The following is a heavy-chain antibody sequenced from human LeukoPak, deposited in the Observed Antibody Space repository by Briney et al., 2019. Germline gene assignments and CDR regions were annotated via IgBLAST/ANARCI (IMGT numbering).Heavy chain of an antibody. D-gene: IGHD3-22*01. V-gene: IGHV4-4*02. CDR1: GGSISSSNW. J-gene: IGHJ4*02. CDR3: ARDQGYGYYDSSGYYH. Sequence: MASETLSLTCAVSGGSISSSNWWSWVRQPPGKGLEWIGEIYHSGSTNYNPSLKSRVTISVDKSKNQFSLKLSSVTAADTAVYYCARDQGYGYYDSSGYYHWGQGTLVTVSS. CDR2: IYHSGST.